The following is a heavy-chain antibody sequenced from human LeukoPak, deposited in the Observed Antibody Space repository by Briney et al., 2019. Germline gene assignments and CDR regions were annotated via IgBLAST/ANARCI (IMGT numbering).Heavy chain of an antibody. CDR3: AKDRNYDILTGWLDY. CDR2: ISWNSGTI. J-gene: IGHJ4*02. D-gene: IGHD3-9*01. V-gene: IGHV3-9*01. CDR1: GFTFDDYA. Sequence: PGGSLRLSCAASGFTFDDYAMHWVRQAPGKGLEWVSGISWNSGTIGYADSVRGRFTISRDNAKNSLYLQMNSLRAEDTALYYCAKDRNYDILTGWLDYWGQGTLVTVSS.